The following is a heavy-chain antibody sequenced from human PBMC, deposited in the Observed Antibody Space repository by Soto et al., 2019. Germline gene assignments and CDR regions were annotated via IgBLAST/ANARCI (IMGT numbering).Heavy chain of an antibody. CDR1: GGSTSGYY. CDR3: ARHKKWAEQGWFDP. J-gene: IGHJ5*02. CDR2: IHSSGTT. Sequence: QVQLQESGPGLVKPSETVSVTCNVSGGSTSGYYWTWIRQSPGKGLEWIGYIHSSGTTTYNPSLKSRVTISIDTSKNQVYLRVTSVTAADTAIYSCARHKKWAEQGWFDPWGQGTQVTVSS. D-gene: IGHD1-26*01. V-gene: IGHV4-59*01.